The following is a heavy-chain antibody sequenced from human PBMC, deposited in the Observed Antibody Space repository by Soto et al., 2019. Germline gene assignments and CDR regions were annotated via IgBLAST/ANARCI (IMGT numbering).Heavy chain of an antibody. CDR3: WAPHSLGTPFDT. J-gene: IGHJ5*01. CDR2: IKEDGSQT. V-gene: IGHV3-7*03. CDR1: GFTFGSYW. D-gene: IGHD3-16*01. Sequence: RRLSCAASGFTFGSYWMSWVRQAPGKGLEWLANIKEDGSQTNYVDSVRGRFTISRDNAKNSLYLQMSSLRVDATAVYYCWAPHSLGTPFDTRDHGTLVTVSS.